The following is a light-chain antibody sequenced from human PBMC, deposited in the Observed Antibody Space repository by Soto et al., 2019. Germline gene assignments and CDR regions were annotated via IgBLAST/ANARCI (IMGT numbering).Light chain of an antibody. CDR2: EVS. CDR3: NSYTSSSTGV. CDR1: SSDIGGYNY. V-gene: IGLV2-14*01. Sequence: QSALTQPASVSGSPGQSITISCTGTSSDIGGYNYVSWYQQHPGKTPKLMIYEVSNRPSGVSHRFSGSKSGNTASLTTAGLQAEDEADDYCNSYTSSSTGVFGGGTKLTVL. J-gene: IGLJ3*02.